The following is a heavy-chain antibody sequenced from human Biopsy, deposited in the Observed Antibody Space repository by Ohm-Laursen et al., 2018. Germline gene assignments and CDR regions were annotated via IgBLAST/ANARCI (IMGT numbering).Heavy chain of an antibody. Sequence: ASVKVSCKASGGTFSSDAITWVRQAPGQGLEWMGWITADEKNSAPKFQGRVTMTTDMSTSTAYMELRGLKSDDTAVYYCARVFGGAYYSYAFDIWGQGTLVIVSS. V-gene: IGHV1-18*01. CDR2: ITADEK. J-gene: IGHJ3*02. D-gene: IGHD1-26*01. CDR3: ARVFGGAYYSYAFDI. CDR1: GGTFSSDA.